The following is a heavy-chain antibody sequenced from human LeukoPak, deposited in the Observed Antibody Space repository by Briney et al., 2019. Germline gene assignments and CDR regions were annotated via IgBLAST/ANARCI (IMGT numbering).Heavy chain of an antibody. CDR1: GFTFSTYA. V-gene: IGHV3-23*01. CDR3: AKCMSGTGVCLNFDS. D-gene: IGHD2-8*02. CDR2: ISGSDSGT. Sequence: GGSLRLSCEASGFTFSTYAMSWVRQPPGKGLQWISGISGSDSGTYYTDSVKGRFTISRDNSKNTVYLEIDNLRAEDTAVYYCAKCMSGTGVCLNFDSWGQGILVTVSS. J-gene: IGHJ4*02.